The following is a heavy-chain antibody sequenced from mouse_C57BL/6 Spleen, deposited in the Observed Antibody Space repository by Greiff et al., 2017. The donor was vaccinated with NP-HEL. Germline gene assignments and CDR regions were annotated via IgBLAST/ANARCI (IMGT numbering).Heavy chain of an antibody. CDR3: ARGYYDGYSYLYFDV. CDR1: GYAFSSSW. Sequence: QVQLKESGPELVKPGASVKISCKASGYAFSSSWMNWVQQRPGKGLEWIGRIYPGDGDTNYNGKFKGKATLTADKSSSTAYMQLSSLTSEDSAVYFCARGYYDGYSYLYFDVWGTGTTVTVSS. V-gene: IGHV1-82*01. D-gene: IGHD2-3*01. CDR2: IYPGDGDT. J-gene: IGHJ1*03.